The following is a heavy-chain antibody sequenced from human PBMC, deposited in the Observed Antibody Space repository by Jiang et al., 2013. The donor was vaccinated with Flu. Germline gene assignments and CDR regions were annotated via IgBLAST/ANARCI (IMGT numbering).Heavy chain of an antibody. CDR2: TYYRSKWSN. D-gene: IGHD1-7*01. CDR1: GDSVSSGSAA. CDR3: TRDLDWNFRGMDV. J-gene: IGHJ6*02. V-gene: IGHV6-1*01. Sequence: QTLSLTCAIPGDSVSSGSAAWNWIRQSPSRGLEWLGRTYYRSKWSNDYAVSVKSRITINPDSSKNQFSLHLNSVTPEDTAVYYCTRDLDWNFRGMDVWGQGTTVTVSS.